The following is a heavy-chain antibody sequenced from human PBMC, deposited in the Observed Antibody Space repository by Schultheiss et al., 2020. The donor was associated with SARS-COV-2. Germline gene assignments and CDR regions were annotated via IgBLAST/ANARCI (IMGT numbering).Heavy chain of an antibody. Sequence: SETLSLTCAVYGGSFSGYYWSWIRQPPGKGLEWIGYIYYSGSTNYNPSLKSRVTISVDTSKNQFSLKLSSVTAADTAVYYCARSGSRAGTFDYWGQGTLVTVSS. V-gene: IGHV4-59*08. CDR1: GGSFSGYY. CDR3: ARSGSRAGTFDY. CDR2: IYYSGST. D-gene: IGHD6-19*01. J-gene: IGHJ4*02.